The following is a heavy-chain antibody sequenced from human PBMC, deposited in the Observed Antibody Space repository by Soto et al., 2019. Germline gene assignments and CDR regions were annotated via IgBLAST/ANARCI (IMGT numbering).Heavy chain of an antibody. Sequence: LRLSFAASRFTFNSHGMHLVRQAPGKGLEWVAVIWYDGSNKYYAYSVKGRFTISRDNSKNTLYLQMNSLRAEDTAVYYCARDGGRLVKGGPGALVEVSS. CDR1: RFTFNSHG. CDR3: ARDGGRLVK. V-gene: IGHV3-33*01. D-gene: IGHD2-15*01. J-gene: IGHJ4*02. CDR2: IWYDGSNK.